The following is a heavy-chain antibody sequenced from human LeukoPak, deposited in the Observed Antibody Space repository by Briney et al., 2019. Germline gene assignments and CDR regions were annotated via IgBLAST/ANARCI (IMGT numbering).Heavy chain of an antibody. Sequence: GGSLRLSCAASGFTFSYYNMNWVRQAPGKGLEWVSSISSSSSYIYYADSVKGRFTISRDNAKDSLYLQMNSLRAEDTAAYYCAKGSYYDSSGSFYFDYWGQGTLVTVSS. CDR3: AKGSYYDSSGSFYFDY. J-gene: IGHJ4*02. CDR1: GFTFSYYN. V-gene: IGHV3-21*04. CDR2: ISSSSSYI. D-gene: IGHD3-22*01.